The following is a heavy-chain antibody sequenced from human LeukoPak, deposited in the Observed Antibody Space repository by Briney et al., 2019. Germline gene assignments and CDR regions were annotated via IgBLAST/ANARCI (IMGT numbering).Heavy chain of an antibody. CDR1: GFTFSDHW. D-gene: IGHD3-10*01. CDR3: ARDKGYGSDY. CDR2: IKQDGSQK. Sequence: PGGSLRLSCGASGFTFSDHWMNWVRQAPGKGLEWVACIKQDGSQKDYVDSVKGRFTISRDNAKNSLYLQMSSLRAEDTAMYYCARDKGYGSDYWGPGVQVTVSS. J-gene: IGHJ4*02. V-gene: IGHV3-7*01.